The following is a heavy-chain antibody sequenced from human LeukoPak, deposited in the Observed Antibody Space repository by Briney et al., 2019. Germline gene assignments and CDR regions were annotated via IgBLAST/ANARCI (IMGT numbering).Heavy chain of an antibody. CDR2: INPDNGNT. Sequence: ASAKVSFKASEYTFTAYFMHWVRQAPGQGLEWVGWINPDNGNTNCAQKFQGRVTMTRDTSISTAYMELSRLTSDDTAVYYCARDVPGYSSEFDLWGQGTLVTVSS. V-gene: IGHV1-2*02. D-gene: IGHD6-19*01. CDR3: ARDVPGYSSEFDL. CDR1: EYTFTAYF. J-gene: IGHJ5*02.